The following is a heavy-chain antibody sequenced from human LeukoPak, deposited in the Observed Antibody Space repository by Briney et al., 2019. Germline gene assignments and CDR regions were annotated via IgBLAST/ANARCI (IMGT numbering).Heavy chain of an antibody. CDR1: GGSISSSSYY. CDR3: ARESGFWSGYYFDY. V-gene: IGHV4-61*02. D-gene: IGHD3-3*01. Sequence: SETLSLTCTVSGGSISSSSYYWSWIRQPAGKGLEWIGRIYTSGSTNYNPSLKSRVTISVDTSKNQFSLKLSSVPAADTAVYYCARESGFWSGYYFDYWGQGTLVTVSS. J-gene: IGHJ4*02. CDR2: IYTSGST.